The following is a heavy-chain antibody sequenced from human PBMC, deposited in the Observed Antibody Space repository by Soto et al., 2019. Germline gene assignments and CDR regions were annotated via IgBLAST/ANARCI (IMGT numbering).Heavy chain of an antibody. CDR3: ARDRGGYCSGGSCPRCFDL. Sequence: PSETLSLTCTVSGGSISSGGYYWSWIRQHPGKGLEWIGYIYYSGSTYYNPSLKSRVTISVDTSKNQFSLKLSSVTAADTAVYYCARDRGGYCSGGSCPRCFDLWGQGTLVTVSS. D-gene: IGHD2-15*01. CDR2: IYYSGST. J-gene: IGHJ5*02. CDR1: GGSISSGGYY. V-gene: IGHV4-31*03.